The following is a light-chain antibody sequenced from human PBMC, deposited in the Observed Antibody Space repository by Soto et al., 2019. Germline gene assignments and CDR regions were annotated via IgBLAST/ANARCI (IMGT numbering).Light chain of an antibody. V-gene: IGKV3-20*01. CDR2: VAS. CDR3: QQYGSSPAT. Sequence: EIVLTQSPGTLSLSPGERATLSCRASQSISSSYLAWYQQKPGQAPRLLIYVASSRATGIPDRFSGGGSGTDFTRTIRRLEPEDFAVYYCQQYGSSPATCGQGTKVEIK. CDR1: QSISSSY. J-gene: IGKJ1*01.